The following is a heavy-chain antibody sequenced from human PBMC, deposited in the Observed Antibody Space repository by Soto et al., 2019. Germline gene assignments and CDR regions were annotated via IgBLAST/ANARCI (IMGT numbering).Heavy chain of an antibody. J-gene: IGHJ4*02. D-gene: IGHD6-19*01. Sequence: EVQLLESGGGLVQPGGSLRLSCAASGFTFSIYAMSWVRQAPGKGLEWVSGISGGGGTTYYADSVKGRFTISRDISKNTLYLQMNSLRAEDTAVYYCAKDRRSAVAGAPGFWGQGTLVTVSS. V-gene: IGHV3-23*01. CDR3: AKDRRSAVAGAPGF. CDR1: GFTFSIYA. CDR2: ISGGGGTT.